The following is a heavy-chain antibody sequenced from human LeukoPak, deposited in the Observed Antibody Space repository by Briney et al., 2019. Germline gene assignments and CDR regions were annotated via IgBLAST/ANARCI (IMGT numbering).Heavy chain of an antibody. D-gene: IGHD3-3*01. CDR3: ARGEIFGVVTK. J-gene: IGHJ4*02. V-gene: IGHV4-4*07. CDR2: IYTSGST. CDR1: GFTSSSYA. Sequence: GSLRLSCAASGFTSSSYAMSWIRQPAGKGLEWIGRIYTSGSTNYNPSLKSRVTMSVDTSKNQFSLKLSSVTAADTAVYYCARGEIFGVVTKWGQGTLVTVSS.